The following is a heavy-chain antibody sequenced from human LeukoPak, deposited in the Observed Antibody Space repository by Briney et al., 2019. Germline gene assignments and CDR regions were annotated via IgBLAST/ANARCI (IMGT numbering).Heavy chain of an antibody. V-gene: IGHV3-23*01. D-gene: IGHD2-8*01. CDR2: ISGGGETT. J-gene: IGHJ4*02. CDR1: GFTFSTNG. CDR3: AKDCDGCMMTFDN. Sequence: PGRSLTLSCAPSGFTFSTNGMGCVRPPPGNWREWVSSISGGGETTYYADSVKGRFPISRDNSKNTLYLQMNSLRAEDTAVYYCAKDCDGCMMTFDNWGQGTLVTVSS.